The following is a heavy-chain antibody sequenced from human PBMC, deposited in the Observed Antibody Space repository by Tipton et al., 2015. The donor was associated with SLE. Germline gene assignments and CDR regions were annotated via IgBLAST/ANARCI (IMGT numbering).Heavy chain of an antibody. D-gene: IGHD3-22*01. CDR1: GGSISSSNW. Sequence: TLSLTCDVSGGSISSSNWWSWVRQPPGKGLEWIGEIYQSGSSGSTNYNPSVRSRVTFSLDKSKNQFFLKLSSVTAADTAVYYCARDSSRYYDSSGFDYWGQGTLVTVSS. J-gene: IGHJ4*02. V-gene: IGHV4-4*02. CDR3: ARDSSRYYDSSGFDY. CDR2: IYQSGSSGST.